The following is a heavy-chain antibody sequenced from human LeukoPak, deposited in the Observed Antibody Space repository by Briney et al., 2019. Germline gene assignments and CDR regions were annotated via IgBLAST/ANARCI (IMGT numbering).Heavy chain of an antibody. V-gene: IGHV3-30*04. J-gene: IGHJ6*03. CDR1: GFTFSSYA. Sequence: GGSLRLSCAASGFTFSSYAMHWVRQAPGKGLEWVAVISYDGSNKYYADSVKGRFTISRDNSKNTLYLQMNSLRAEDTAVYYCAGYSSSWYAFVGYYYYYMDVWGKGTTVTVSS. D-gene: IGHD6-13*01. CDR3: AGYSSSWYAFVGYYYYYMDV. CDR2: ISYDGSNK.